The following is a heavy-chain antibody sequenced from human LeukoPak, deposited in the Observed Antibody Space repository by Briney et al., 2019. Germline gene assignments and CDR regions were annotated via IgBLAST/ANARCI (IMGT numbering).Heavy chain of an antibody. Sequence: GGSLRLSCAASGFTFSSYGMHWVRQAPGKGLEWVAFIRYDGSNKYYADSVKGRFTISRDNSKNTLYLQMNSLRAEDTAVYYCAKDLRYYGSGSYYTPSGNWGQGTLVTVSS. D-gene: IGHD3-10*01. V-gene: IGHV3-30*02. CDR3: AKDLRYYGSGSYYTPSGN. J-gene: IGHJ4*02. CDR1: GFTFSSYG. CDR2: IRYDGSNK.